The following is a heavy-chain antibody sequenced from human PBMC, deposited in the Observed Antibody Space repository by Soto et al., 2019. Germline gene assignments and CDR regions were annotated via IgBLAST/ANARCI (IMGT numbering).Heavy chain of an antibody. CDR1: GGSINTFY. J-gene: IGHJ4*02. V-gene: IGHV4-4*07. CDR3: AREGSYSAYNFAHGIQLWSFDF. D-gene: IGHD5-12*01. CDR2: IFSSGST. Sequence: SETLSLICTVSGGSINTFYWSWVRQPAGKGLEWIGRIFSSGSTSFNPSLESRVAMSVDTSKNHFSLNLSSVTAADMAVYYCAREGSYSAYNFAHGIQLWSFDFWGQGALVTVSS.